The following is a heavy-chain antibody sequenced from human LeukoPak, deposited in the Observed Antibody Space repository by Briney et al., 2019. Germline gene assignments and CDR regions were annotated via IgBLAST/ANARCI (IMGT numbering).Heavy chain of an antibody. CDR1: GYSFTSYW. J-gene: IGHJ3*02. CDR3: ARHLVAMIADDAFDI. D-gene: IGHD3-22*01. Sequence: GESLKISCKGSGYSFTSYWIGWVRQMPGKGLEWMGIIYPGDSDTGYSPSFQGQVTISADKSISTAYLQWSSLKASDTAMYYCARHLVAMIADDAFDIWGQGTMVTVSS. CDR2: IYPGDSDT. V-gene: IGHV5-51*01.